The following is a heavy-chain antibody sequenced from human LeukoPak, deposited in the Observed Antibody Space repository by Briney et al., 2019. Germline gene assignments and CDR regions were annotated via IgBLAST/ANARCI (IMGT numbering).Heavy chain of an antibody. J-gene: IGHJ4*02. CDR3: VRPRWLQSSYYLDY. Sequence: GGSLRLSCAASGFTFSSYEMNWVRQAPGKGLEWVSYISSSGSTIYYADSVKGRFTISRDNAKNSLYLQMNSLRAEDTAVYYCVRPRWLQSSYYLDYWGRGILVTVSS. V-gene: IGHV3-48*03. CDR1: GFTFSSYE. D-gene: IGHD5-24*01. CDR2: ISSSGSTI.